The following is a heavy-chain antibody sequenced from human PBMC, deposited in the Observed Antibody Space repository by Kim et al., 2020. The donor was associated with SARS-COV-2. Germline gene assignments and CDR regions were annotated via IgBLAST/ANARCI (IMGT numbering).Heavy chain of an antibody. D-gene: IGHD5-18*01. CDR2: ISSSSSPI. CDR3: ARVFLGYSYYYPYSYYAMDV. J-gene: IGHJ6*02. Sequence: GGSLRLSCAVSGFTFSSYSMNWVRQAPGKGLEWVSSISSSSSPIYYAGSVKGRFTISRDNAKNSLYLQMNSLRDEDTAVYYCARVFLGYSYYYPYSYYAMDVWGQGTTVTVSS. CDR1: GFTFSSYS. V-gene: IGHV3-48*02.